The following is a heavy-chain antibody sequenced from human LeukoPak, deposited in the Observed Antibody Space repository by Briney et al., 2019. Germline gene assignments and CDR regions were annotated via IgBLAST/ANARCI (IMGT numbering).Heavy chain of an antibody. J-gene: IGHJ5*02. Sequence: SETLSLTCTVSGGSISSGGYYRSWIRQPPGKGLEWIGYIYHSGSTYYNPSLKSRVTISVDRSKNQFSLKLSSVTAADTVVYYCARDEDPYNWFDPWGQGTLVTVSS. CDR1: GGSISSGGYY. D-gene: IGHD2-15*01. CDR3: ARDEDPYNWFDP. CDR2: IYHSGST. V-gene: IGHV4-30-2*01.